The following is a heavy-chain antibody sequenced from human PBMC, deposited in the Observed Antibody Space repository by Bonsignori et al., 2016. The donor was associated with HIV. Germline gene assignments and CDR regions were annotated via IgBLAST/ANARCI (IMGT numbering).Heavy chain of an antibody. V-gene: IGHV3-7*01. CDR1: GFTFNW. J-gene: IGHJ4*02. Sequence: EVQLVESGGGLVQPGGSLRLSCAVSGFTFNWMSWVRQAPGKGLEWVANIKQDGSEKYYVDSVKGRFTISRDNGENSMSLQMNSLRAEDTAVYYCAGGYLNGLPFDYWGQGTLVSVSS. CDR2: IKQDGSEK. CDR3: AGGYLNGLPFDY. D-gene: IGHD3-22*01.